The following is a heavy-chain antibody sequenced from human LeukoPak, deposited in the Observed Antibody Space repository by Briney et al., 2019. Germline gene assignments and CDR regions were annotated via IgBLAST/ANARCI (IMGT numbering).Heavy chain of an antibody. J-gene: IGHJ4*02. CDR1: GFTFSSYS. D-gene: IGHD5-12*01. Sequence: PGGSLRLSCAASGFTFSSYSMNWVRQAPGKGLEWVSYSSSGSTIYYADSVKGRFTISRDNAKNTLYLQMNSLRAEDTAVYYCVRGDSGYGSWARWGQGTLVTVSS. V-gene: IGHV3-48*04. CDR3: VRGDSGYGSWAR. CDR2: SSSGSTI.